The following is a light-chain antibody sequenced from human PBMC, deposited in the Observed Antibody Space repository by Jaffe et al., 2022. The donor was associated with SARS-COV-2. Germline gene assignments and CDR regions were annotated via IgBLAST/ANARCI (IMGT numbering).Light chain of an antibody. CDR3: QQYNRYPYT. V-gene: IGKV1-5*03. Sequence: DIQMTQSPSTLSASVGDRVTITCRASQSISSWLAWYQQKPGKAPKLLIYKASSLESGVPSRFSGSGSGTEFTLTISSLQPDEFATYYCQQYNRYPYTFGQGTKLEIK. J-gene: IGKJ2*01. CDR2: KAS. CDR1: QSISSW.